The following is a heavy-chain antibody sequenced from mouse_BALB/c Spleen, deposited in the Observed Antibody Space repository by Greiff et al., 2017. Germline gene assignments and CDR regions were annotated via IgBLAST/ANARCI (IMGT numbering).Heavy chain of an antibody. Sequence: QVQLQQSGPELVKPGASVTISCKASGYAFSSSWMNWVKQRPGQGLEWIGRIYPGDGDTNYNGKFKGKATLTADKSSSTAYMQLSSLTSVDSAVCFCARRRDYGDIDYWGQGTTLTVSS. CDR3: ARRRDYGDIDY. CDR1: GYAFSSSW. D-gene: IGHD2-4*01. CDR2: IYPGDGDT. V-gene: IGHV1-82*01. J-gene: IGHJ2*01.